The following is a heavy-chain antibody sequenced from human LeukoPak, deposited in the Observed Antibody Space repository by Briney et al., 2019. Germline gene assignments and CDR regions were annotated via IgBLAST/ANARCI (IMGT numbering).Heavy chain of an antibody. Sequence: GASVKVSCKASGGTFSSYAISWVRQAPGQGLEWMGIINPSGGSTSYAQKFQGRVTMTRDTSTSTVYMELSSLRSEDTAVYYCARASYYDFWSGYRERAFDIWGQGTMVTVSS. D-gene: IGHD3-3*01. V-gene: IGHV1-46*01. CDR2: INPSGGST. J-gene: IGHJ3*02. CDR1: GGTFSSYA. CDR3: ARASYYDFWSGYRERAFDI.